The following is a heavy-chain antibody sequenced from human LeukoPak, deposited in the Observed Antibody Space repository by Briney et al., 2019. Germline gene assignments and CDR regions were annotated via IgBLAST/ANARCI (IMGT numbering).Heavy chain of an antibody. Sequence: GGSLRLSCAASGFTFSSYSMNWVRQAPGKGLEWVSSISSSSSYIYYADSVKGRFTISRDNAKNSLYLQMNSLRAEDTAVYYCARDAKAAGIFDYWGQGTLVTVSS. D-gene: IGHD6-13*01. CDR2: ISSSSSYI. CDR3: ARDAKAAGIFDY. V-gene: IGHV3-21*01. J-gene: IGHJ4*02. CDR1: GFTFSSYS.